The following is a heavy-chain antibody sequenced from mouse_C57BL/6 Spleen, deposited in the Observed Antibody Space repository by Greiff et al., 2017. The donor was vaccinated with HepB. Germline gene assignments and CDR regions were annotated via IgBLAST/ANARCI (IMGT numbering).Heavy chain of an antibody. D-gene: IGHD2-4*01. J-gene: IGHJ1*03. CDR1: GFTFSNYW. V-gene: IGHV6-3*01. CDR2: IRLKSDNYAT. CDR3: TGLYYDRDWYFDV. Sequence: EVHLVESGGGLVQPGGSMKLSCVASGFTFSNYWMNWVRQSPEKGLEWVAQIRLKSDNYATHYAESVKGRFTISRDDSKSSVYLQMNNLRAEDTGIYYCTGLYYDRDWYFDVWGTGTTVTVSS.